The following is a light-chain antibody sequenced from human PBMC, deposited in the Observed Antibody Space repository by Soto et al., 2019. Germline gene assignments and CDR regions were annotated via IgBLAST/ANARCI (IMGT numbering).Light chain of an antibody. V-gene: IGKV3-20*01. CDR3: QQYGSSQS. J-gene: IGKJ1*01. Sequence: EIVLTQSPGTLSLSPGERATLSCRASQSVSSSYLAWYQQKPGQAPRLLIYGASSRATGIPDRFSGSGSGTDFPLTISRLGPEDFAVYYCQQYGSSQSFGQGTKVEIK. CDR2: GAS. CDR1: QSVSSSY.